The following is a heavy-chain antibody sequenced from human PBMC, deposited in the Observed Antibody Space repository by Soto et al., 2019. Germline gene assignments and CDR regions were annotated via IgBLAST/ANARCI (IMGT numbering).Heavy chain of an antibody. CDR1: GGTFSSYA. V-gene: IGHV1-69*13. D-gene: IGHD5-18*01. CDR2: IIPIFGTA. J-gene: IGHJ4*02. CDR3: ATRGGGYSYCGNFDY. Sequence: ASVKVSCKASGGTFSSYAISWVRQAPGQGLEWMGGIIPIFGTANYAQKFQGRVTITADESTSTAYMELSSLRSEDTAVYYCATRGGGYSYCGNFDYWGQGTLVTVSS.